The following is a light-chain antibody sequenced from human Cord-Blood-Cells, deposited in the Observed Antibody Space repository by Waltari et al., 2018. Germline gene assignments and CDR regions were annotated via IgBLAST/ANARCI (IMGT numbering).Light chain of an antibody. CDR3: CSYAGSYTYV. CDR2: DVS. Sequence: QSALTQPRPVSWSPGQSVTLSCTGISSDVGGHNSVPWYQQHPGKAPKLMIYDVSKRPSGVPDRFSGSKSGNTASLTISGLQAEDEADYYCCSYAGSYTYVFGTGTKVTVL. CDR1: SSDVGGHNS. J-gene: IGLJ1*01. V-gene: IGLV2-11*01.